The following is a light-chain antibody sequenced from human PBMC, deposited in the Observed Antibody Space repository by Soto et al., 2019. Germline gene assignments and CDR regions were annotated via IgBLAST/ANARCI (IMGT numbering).Light chain of an antibody. CDR1: QSISSW. V-gene: IGKV1-5*03. CDR3: QQYNGFWT. J-gene: IGKJ1*01. Sequence: DIHMTQSPSTLSASVGDRVTTTCRASQSISSWLAWYQQKPGKAPKLLIYKASSLEGGVPSRFGGSGSGTEFTLTISSLQPDDFATYYCQQYNGFWTFGQGTKV. CDR2: KAS.